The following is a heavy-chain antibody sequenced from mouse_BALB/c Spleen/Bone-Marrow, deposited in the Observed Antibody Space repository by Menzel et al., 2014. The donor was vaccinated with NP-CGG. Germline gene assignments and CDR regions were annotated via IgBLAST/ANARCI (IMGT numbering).Heavy chain of an antibody. V-gene: IGHV7-3*02. Sequence: EVKLQESGGGSEQPGGSLRLSCATSGITLTDYYMSWVRQPPGKALEWLGFIRNKAKGSTTDYSASVKGRFTISRDNSQSSLYLQMNTLRPEDSATYYCARDIEGNYSYWYLDIRGAGTTVTVSS. J-gene: IGHJ1*01. CDR1: GITLTDYY. CDR3: ARDIEGNYSYWYLDI. D-gene: IGHD2-1*01. CDR2: IRNKAKGSTT.